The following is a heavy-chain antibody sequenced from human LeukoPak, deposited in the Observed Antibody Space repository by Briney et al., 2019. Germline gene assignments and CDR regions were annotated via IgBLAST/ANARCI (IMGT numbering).Heavy chain of an antibody. V-gene: IGHV3-48*01. CDR2: ISSSSSTI. CDR1: GFTFSSYS. J-gene: IGHJ4*02. Sequence: GGSLRLSCAASGFTFSSYSMNWVRQAPGKGLEWVSYISSSSSTIYYADSVKGRFTISRDNAKNSLYLQMNSLRAEDTAVYYCAKESNDYVWGSYRYWGQGTLVTVSS. D-gene: IGHD3-16*02. CDR3: AKESNDYVWGSYRY.